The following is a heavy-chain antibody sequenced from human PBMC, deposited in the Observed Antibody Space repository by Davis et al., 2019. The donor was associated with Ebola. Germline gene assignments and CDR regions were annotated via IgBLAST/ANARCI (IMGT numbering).Heavy chain of an antibody. J-gene: IGHJ5*02. CDR1: GFTFSSYG. V-gene: IGHV3-30*18. CDR2: ISYDGSNK. CDR3: AKWDYYDSSGYVT. Sequence: PGGSLRFSCAASGFTFSSYGMHWVRQAPGKGLEWVAVISYDGSNKYYADSVKGRFTISRDNSKNTLYLQMNSLRAEDTAVYYCAKWDYYDSSGYVTWGQGTLVTVSS. D-gene: IGHD3-22*01.